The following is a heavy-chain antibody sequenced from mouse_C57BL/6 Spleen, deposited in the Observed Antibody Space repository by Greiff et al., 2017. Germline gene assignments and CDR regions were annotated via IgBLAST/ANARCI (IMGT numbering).Heavy chain of an antibody. J-gene: IGHJ4*01. CDR1: GFTFSSYT. V-gene: IGHV5-9*01. CDR2: ISGGGGNT. CDR3: ARNPHYSMDY. Sequence: EVKLVESGGGLVKPGGSLKLSCAASGFTFSSYTMSWVRQTPEKRLEWVATISGGGGNTYYPDSVKGRFTISRDNAKNTLYLQMSSLRSEDTALYYCARNPHYSMDYWGQGTSVTVSS.